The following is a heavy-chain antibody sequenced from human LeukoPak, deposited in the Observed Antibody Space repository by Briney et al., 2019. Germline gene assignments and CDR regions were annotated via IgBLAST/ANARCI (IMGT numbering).Heavy chain of an antibody. Sequence: GGSLRLSHAASGLPFSHYSMHWVRQPPAKGLAWVSGISGSGGSPYYAESVKGRFTISRDNSMTTLYLQMNSLRAEDTAVYYCAKERGSYGYWGQGTLVTVSS. D-gene: IGHD1-26*01. CDR1: GLPFSHYS. J-gene: IGHJ4*02. CDR3: AKERGSYGY. V-gene: IGHV3-23*01. CDR2: ISGSGGSP.